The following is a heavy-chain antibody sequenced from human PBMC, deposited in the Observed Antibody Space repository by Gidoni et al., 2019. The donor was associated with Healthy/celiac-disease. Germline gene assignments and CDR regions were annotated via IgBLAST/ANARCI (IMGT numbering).Heavy chain of an antibody. CDR3: AKEYGSGSYYGPGDAFDI. CDR2: ISGSGGST. D-gene: IGHD3-10*01. Sequence: EVQLLESGGGLVQPGGSLRLSCAASGFTFSSYAMSWVRQAPGKGLEWVSAISGSGGSTYYADSVKGRFTISRDNSKNTLYLQMNSLRAEDTAVYYCAKEYGSGSYYGPGDAFDIWGQGTMVTVSS. CDR1: GFTFSSYA. J-gene: IGHJ3*02. V-gene: IGHV3-23*01.